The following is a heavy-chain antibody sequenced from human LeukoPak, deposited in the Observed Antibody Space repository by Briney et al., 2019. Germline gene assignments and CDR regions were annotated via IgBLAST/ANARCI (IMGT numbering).Heavy chain of an antibody. CDR3: ARGCHYYYYHYMDV. J-gene: IGHJ6*03. CDR2: INHSGST. Sequence: PSETLSPTCAVYGGSFSGYYWSWIRQPPGKGLEWIGEINHSGSTNYNPSLKSRVTISVDTSKNQFSLKLSSVTAADTAVYYCARGCHYYYYHYMDVWGKGTTVTVSS. V-gene: IGHV4-34*01. CDR1: GGSFSGYY.